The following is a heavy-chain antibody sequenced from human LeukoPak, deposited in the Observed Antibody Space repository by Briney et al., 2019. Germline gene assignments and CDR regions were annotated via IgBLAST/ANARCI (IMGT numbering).Heavy chain of an antibody. CDR3: ARDRRGIAAAGRFINWFDP. D-gene: IGHD6-13*01. CDR2: IYPGDSDT. CDR1: GYSFTSYW. Sequence: GESLKISCKGSGYSFTSYWIGWVRQMPGKGLEWMGIIYPGDSDTRYSPSFQGQVTISADKSISTAYLQWSSLRSEDTAVYYCARDRRGIAAAGRFINWFDPWGQGTLVTVSS. J-gene: IGHJ5*02. V-gene: IGHV5-51*01.